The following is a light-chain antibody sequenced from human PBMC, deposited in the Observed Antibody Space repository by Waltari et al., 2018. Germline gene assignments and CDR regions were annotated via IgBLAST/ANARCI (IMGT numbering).Light chain of an antibody. CDR2: AAS. J-gene: IGKJ2*02. Sequence: DIQLTQSPSFLSVYVGDKVFITCRACQDIGSAVAWYQQKPGKAPKLLIYAASTLQTGVSSRFSGSGSGTEFTLTISGLQREDFASYYCQQLTDYPCSFGQGTRLEIK. CDR1: QDIGSA. CDR3: QQLTDYPCS. V-gene: IGKV1-9*01.